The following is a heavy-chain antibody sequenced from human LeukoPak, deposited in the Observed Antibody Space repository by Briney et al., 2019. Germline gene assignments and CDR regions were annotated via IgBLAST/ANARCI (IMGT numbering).Heavy chain of an antibody. J-gene: IGHJ4*02. CDR1: GFTFSTYS. D-gene: IGHD4-11*01. CDR3: ARGLPPVMKYYFDY. Sequence: GGSLRLSCAASGFTFSTYSMNWVRQAPGKGLEWVSYITTSSSTIYYADSVRGRFTISRDDSKNTLYLQMNILRAEDTAMYYCARGLPPVMKYYFDYWGQGTLVTVSS. CDR2: ITTSSSTI. V-gene: IGHV3-48*04.